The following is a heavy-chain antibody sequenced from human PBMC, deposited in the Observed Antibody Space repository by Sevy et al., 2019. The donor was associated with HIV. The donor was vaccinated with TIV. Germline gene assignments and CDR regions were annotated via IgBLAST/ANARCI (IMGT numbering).Heavy chain of an antibody. CDR1: GGSISAYY. CDR2: IYYTGST. J-gene: IGHJ5*02. Sequence: SETLSLSCTVFGGSISAYYWSWIRQSPGKGLEYIGYIYYTGSTYYNPSLKSRVTISIDPSKNQFSLRLTSVTAADTAMYYCARAPPVRSGDDSLNWFDPWGQGTLVTVSS. V-gene: IGHV4-59*01. CDR3: ARAPPVRSGDDSLNWFDP. D-gene: IGHD5-12*01.